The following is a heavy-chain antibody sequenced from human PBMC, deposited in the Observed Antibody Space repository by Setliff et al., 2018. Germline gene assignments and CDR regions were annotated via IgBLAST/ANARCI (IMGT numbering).Heavy chain of an antibody. CDR2: IYTSGTT. J-gene: IGHJ6*02. V-gene: IGHV4-61*02. CDR1: GASIGSGSHY. CDR3: AREYVVISFVRNTHSHYGMDV. D-gene: IGHD2-21*01. Sequence: SETLSLTCTVSGASIGSGSHYWSWIRQPAGRGLEWIGRIYTSGTTNYSPSLKSRVSVSSDTSKNVISLKLNSVTAADTAVYFCAREYVVISFVRNTHSHYGMDVWGQGTTVTVS.